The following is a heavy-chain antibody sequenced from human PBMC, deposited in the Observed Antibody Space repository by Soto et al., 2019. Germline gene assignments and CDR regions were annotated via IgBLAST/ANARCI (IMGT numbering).Heavy chain of an antibody. V-gene: IGHV3-7*01. J-gene: IGHJ4*02. D-gene: IGHD2-21*02. CDR2: IRQDGNKN. Sequence: GGSLRLSCAASGFTFRSHWMSWVRQAPGKGLEWVANIRQDGNKNYYVDSVNGRFTTSRDNTKNLFYLQMNSLRAEDTAVYYCARAHIDDCKFDYWGRGTLVTVSS. CDR1: GFTFRSHW. CDR3: ARAHIDDCKFDY.